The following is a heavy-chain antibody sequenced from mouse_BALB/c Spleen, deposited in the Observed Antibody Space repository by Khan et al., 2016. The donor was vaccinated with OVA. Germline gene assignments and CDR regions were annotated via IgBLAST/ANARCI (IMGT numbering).Heavy chain of an antibody. CDR2: ILPGSDSP. J-gene: IGHJ3*01. V-gene: IGHV1-9*01. CDR1: GYTFSSYW. D-gene: IGHD2-3*01. Sequence: QVQLQQSGTELLKPGASVKISCKATGYTFSSYWIEWIKQRTGHGLEWIGDILPGSDSPNYNERFMGKATFTADTSSNTAYMQLSSLTSEDSAVYYCARQGGGYFAWFAYWGQGTLVTVSA. CDR3: ARQGGGYFAWFAY.